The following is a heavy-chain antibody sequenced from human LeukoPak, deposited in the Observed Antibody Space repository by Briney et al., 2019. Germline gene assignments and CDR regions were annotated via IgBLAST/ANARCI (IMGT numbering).Heavy chain of an antibody. CDR3: AGLSSSPPDTNQGSYYYYYMDV. J-gene: IGHJ6*03. V-gene: IGHV4-39*07. CDR2: IYYSGST. Sequence: PSETLSLTCTVSGGSISSSSYYWGWIRQPPGKGLEWIGSIYYSGSTYYNPSLKSRVTISVDTSKNQFSLKLSSVTAADTAVYYCAGLSSSPPDTNQGSYYYYYMDVWGKGTTVTVSS. CDR1: GGSISSSSYY. D-gene: IGHD6-6*01.